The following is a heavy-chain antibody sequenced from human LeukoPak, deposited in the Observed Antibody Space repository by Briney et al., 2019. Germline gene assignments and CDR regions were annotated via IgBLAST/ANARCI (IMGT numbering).Heavy chain of an antibody. Sequence: PSETLSLTCTVSGGSISSYYWSWIRQPPGKGLEWIGFIYYSGSTNYNPSLKSRVTISVDTSKNQFSLKLSSVTAADTAVCYCARGRNEDTAMAGDYWGQGTLVTVSS. V-gene: IGHV4-59*01. D-gene: IGHD5-18*01. CDR2: IYYSGST. CDR1: GGSISSYY. CDR3: ARGRNEDTAMAGDY. J-gene: IGHJ4*02.